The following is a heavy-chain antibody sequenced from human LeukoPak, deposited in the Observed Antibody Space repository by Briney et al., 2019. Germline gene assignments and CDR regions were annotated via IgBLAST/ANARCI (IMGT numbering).Heavy chain of an antibody. Sequence: GSSVKVSCKASGGTFSSYAISWVRQAPGQGLEWMGGIIPIFGTANYAQKFQGRVTITAGESTSTAYMELSSLRSEDTAVYYCARAAYCGGDCYTFDYWGQGTLVTVSS. D-gene: IGHD2-21*01. CDR2: IIPIFGTA. J-gene: IGHJ4*02. CDR1: GGTFSSYA. CDR3: ARAAYCGGDCYTFDY. V-gene: IGHV1-69*01.